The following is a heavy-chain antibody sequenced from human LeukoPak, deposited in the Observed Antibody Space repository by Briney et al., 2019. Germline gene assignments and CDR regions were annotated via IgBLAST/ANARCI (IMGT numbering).Heavy chain of an antibody. Sequence: GGSLRLSCAASGFTFDDYAMHWVRQAPGNGLEWVSGISWNSGTIDYADSVKGRFTISRDNAKNSLYLQMNSLRAEDTALYYCAKAGCSSTTCYTNCWGQGTLVTVSS. J-gene: IGHJ4*02. CDR2: ISWNSGTI. CDR3: AKAGCSSTTCYTNC. V-gene: IGHV3-9*01. CDR1: GFTFDDYA. D-gene: IGHD2-2*02.